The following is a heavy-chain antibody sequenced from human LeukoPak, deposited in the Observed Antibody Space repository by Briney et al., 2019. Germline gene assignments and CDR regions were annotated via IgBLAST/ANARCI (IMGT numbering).Heavy chain of an antibody. V-gene: IGHV3-9*01. CDR2: ISWNSGST. CDR3: VRGNFGPPQWFDA. J-gene: IGHJ5*02. Sequence: GRSLRLSCAASGFTFDDYAMHWVRQVPGKGLEWVSGISWNSGSTGYAGSVKGRFTMSRDNTKNSLYLQMNSLTPDDTALYYCVRGNFGPPQWFDAWGQGTLVTVSS. D-gene: IGHD3/OR15-3a*01. CDR1: GFTFDDYA.